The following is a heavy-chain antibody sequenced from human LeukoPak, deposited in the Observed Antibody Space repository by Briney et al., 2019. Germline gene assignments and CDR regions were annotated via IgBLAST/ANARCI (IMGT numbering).Heavy chain of an antibody. CDR3: AIQVGAPMAGYFDY. CDR1: AGSISSGCYY. Sequence: SQTLSLTCTVSAGSISSGCYYWSWIRQHPGMGLEWSVYIYCSGSTYYNPSLKSRVTISVDTSKNQFSLKLSSVTAADTAVYYCAIQVGAPMAGYFDYWGQGTLVTVSS. V-gene: IGHV4-31*03. D-gene: IGHD1-26*01. CDR2: IYCSGST. J-gene: IGHJ4*02.